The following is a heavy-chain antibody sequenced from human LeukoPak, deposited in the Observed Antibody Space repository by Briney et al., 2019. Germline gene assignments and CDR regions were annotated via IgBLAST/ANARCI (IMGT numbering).Heavy chain of an antibody. CDR2: IIPIFGTA. J-gene: IGHJ5*02. V-gene: IGHV1-69*01. D-gene: IGHD3-10*01. Sequence: SVKVSCKASGGTFSSYAISWVRQAPGQGLEWMGGIIPIFGTANYAQKFQGRVTITADESTSTAYMELSSLRSEDTAVDYCASEGASGSLALGGSWGQGTLVTVSS. CDR3: ASEGASGSLALGGS. CDR1: GGTFSSYA.